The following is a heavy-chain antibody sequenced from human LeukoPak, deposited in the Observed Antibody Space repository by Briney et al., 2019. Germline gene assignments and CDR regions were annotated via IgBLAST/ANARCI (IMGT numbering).Heavy chain of an antibody. CDR3: AKDGWQWPTYYMDV. Sequence: PGGSLRLSCAASGFTFSSYSMNWVRQAPGKGLEWVSSISSSSSYIYYADSVKGRFTISIDNAKNTLYLQMNSLRAEDTAVYYCAKDGWQWPTYYMDVWGKGTTVTVSS. D-gene: IGHD6-19*01. J-gene: IGHJ6*03. V-gene: IGHV3-21*04. CDR2: ISSSSSYI. CDR1: GFTFSSYS.